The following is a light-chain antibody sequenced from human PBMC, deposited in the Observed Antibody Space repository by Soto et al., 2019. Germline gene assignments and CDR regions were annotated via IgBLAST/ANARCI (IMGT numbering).Light chain of an antibody. CDR1: QRVSGY. Sequence: EIVLTQSPDTLSLSPGERATLSCRASQRVSGYLGSSQQKPGQAPRLLIYDASNRAYGVPARFRGSGSGTNFTLTIARIEPDDFGVYYCQQRSNWPYLTFGGGTRV. CDR2: DAS. V-gene: IGKV3-11*01. J-gene: IGKJ4*01. CDR3: QQRSNWPYLT.